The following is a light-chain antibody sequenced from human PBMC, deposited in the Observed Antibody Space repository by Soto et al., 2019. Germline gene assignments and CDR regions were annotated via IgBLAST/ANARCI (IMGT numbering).Light chain of an antibody. CDR2: DAS. V-gene: IGKV3-11*01. Sequence: VLTQSPGTLALSPGERATLSCRASQSVSSYLAWYQQKPGQAPRLLIYDASNRATGIPARFSGSGSGTDFTLTIGRLEPEDFAVYYCQQYLITPWTFGQGTKVDIK. CDR3: QQYLITPWT. J-gene: IGKJ1*01. CDR1: QSVSSY.